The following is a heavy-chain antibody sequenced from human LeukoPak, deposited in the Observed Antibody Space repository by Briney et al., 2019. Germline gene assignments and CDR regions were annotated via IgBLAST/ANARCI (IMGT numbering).Heavy chain of an antibody. CDR1: GFTFSNYA. CDR3: AKGPVSAIVGAITLDY. D-gene: IGHD1-26*01. J-gene: IGHJ4*02. CDR2: ISGSTGST. V-gene: IGHV3-23*01. Sequence: GGSLRLSCAASGFTFSNYAMNWVRQAPGKGLEWVSLISGSTGSTYYADSVKGRFSISRDNSKNTVYLQMNSLRVEDTAVYYCAKGPVSAIVGAITLDYWGQGTLVTVSS.